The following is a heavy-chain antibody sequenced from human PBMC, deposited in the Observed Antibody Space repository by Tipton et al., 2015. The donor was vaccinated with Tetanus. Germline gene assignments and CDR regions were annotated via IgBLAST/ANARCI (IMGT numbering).Heavy chain of an antibody. CDR2: ISGSGGST. J-gene: IGHJ6*02. V-gene: IGHV3-23*01. Sequence: SLRLSCAAPGFTFSSYAMSWVRQAPGKGLEWVSAISGSGGSTYYADSVKGRFTISRDNSKNTLYLQMNSLRAEDTAVYYCARSNSEEDYYYYGMDVWGQGTTVTVSS. CDR3: ARSNSEEDYYYYGMDV. D-gene: IGHD4-11*01. CDR1: GFTFSSYA.